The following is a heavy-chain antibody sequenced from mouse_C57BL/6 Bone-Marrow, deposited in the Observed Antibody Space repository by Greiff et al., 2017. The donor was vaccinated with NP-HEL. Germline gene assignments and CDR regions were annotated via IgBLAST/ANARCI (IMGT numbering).Heavy chain of an antibody. Sequence: DVLLVESGGGLVKPGGSLKLSCAASGFTFSSYAMSWVRQTPEKRLEWVATISDGGSYTYYPDNVKGRFTISRDNAKNNLYLQMGHLKSEDTAMYYCARDEVMDYWGQGTSVTVSS. J-gene: IGHJ4*01. CDR1: GFTFSSYA. CDR2: ISDGGSYT. V-gene: IGHV5-4*01. CDR3: ARDEVMDY.